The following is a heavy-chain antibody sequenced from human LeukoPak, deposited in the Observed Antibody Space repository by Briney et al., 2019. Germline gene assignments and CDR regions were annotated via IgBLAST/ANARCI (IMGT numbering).Heavy chain of an antibody. CDR3: ARGRDCISTRCFNAFDI. Sequence: GGSLRLSCAASGFTFSDSEMHWVRQAPGKGLEWVAVISYDGSEKYYADSVKGRFTISRDNSKNTLYLQMNSLRAEDTAVYYCARGRDCISTRCFNAFDIWGQGTVVTLSS. J-gene: IGHJ3*02. CDR1: GFTFSDSE. D-gene: IGHD2-2*01. CDR2: ISYDGSEK. V-gene: IGHV3-30*01.